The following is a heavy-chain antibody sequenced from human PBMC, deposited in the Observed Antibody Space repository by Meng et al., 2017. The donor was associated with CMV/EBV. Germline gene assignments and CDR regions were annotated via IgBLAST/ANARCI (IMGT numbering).Heavy chain of an antibody. D-gene: IGHD3-22*01. CDR3: ARYPRTSSGYRTDAFDI. V-gene: IGHV3-48*04. J-gene: IGHJ3*02. CDR1: GFTFSSYS. Sequence: GESLKISRAASGFTFSSYSMNWVRQAPGKGLEWVSYISSSSSTIYYADSVKGRFTISRDNAKNSLYLQMNSLRAEDTAVYYCARYPRTSSGYRTDAFDIWGQGTMVTVSS. CDR2: ISSSSSTI.